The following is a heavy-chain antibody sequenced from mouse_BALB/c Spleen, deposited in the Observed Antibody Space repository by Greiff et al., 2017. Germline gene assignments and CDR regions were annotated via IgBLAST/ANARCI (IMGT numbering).Heavy chain of an antibody. Sequence: QVQLKQPGAELVKPGASVKLSCKASGYTFTSYWMHWVKQRPGQGLEWIGEINPSNGRTNYNEKFKSKATLTVDKSSSTAYMQLSSLTSEDSAVYYCARGYGNGGAMDYWGQGTSVTVSS. J-gene: IGHJ4*01. V-gene: IGHV1S81*02. CDR1: GYTFTSYW. CDR2: INPSNGRT. D-gene: IGHD2-1*01. CDR3: ARGYGNGGAMDY.